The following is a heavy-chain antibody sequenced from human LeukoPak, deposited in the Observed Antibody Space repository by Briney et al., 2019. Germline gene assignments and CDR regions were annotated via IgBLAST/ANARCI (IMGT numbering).Heavy chain of an antibody. CDR1: GGSISSYY. J-gene: IGHJ4*02. D-gene: IGHD6-13*01. CDR2: IYYSGTT. CDR3: ARGVYIAAAQYGY. Sequence: SETLSLTCTVSGGSISSYYWSWIRQPPGKGLEWIGYIYYSGTTNYDPSLKSRVTISVDTSKNQFSLKLSSVTAADTAVYYCARGVYIAAAQYGYWGQGTLVTVSS. V-gene: IGHV4-59*01.